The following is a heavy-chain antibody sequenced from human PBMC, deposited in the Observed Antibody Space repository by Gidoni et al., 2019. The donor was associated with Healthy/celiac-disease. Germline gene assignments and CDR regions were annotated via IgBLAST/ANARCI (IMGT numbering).Heavy chain of an antibody. Sequence: EVQLLESGGGLVQPGGSLRLSCAASGFTFSSSAMSWGRQAPGKGLEWVSAISGSGGSTYYADSVKGRFTISRDNSKNTLYLQMNSLRAEDTAVYYCAKLVITFGGVIGDWFDPWGQGTLVTVSS. V-gene: IGHV3-23*01. CDR3: AKLVITFGGVIGDWFDP. CDR2: ISGSGGST. CDR1: GFTFSSSA. D-gene: IGHD3-16*01. J-gene: IGHJ5*02.